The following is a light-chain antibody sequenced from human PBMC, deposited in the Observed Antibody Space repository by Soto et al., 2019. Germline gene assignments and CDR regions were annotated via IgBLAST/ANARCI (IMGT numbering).Light chain of an antibody. V-gene: IGKV3-20*01. CDR3: QKYGSSPT. J-gene: IGKJ5*01. CDR1: QSLSTSY. CDR2: AAS. Sequence: EIVLTQSPGTLSLFPGERATLSCRASQSLSTSYLAWYRLKPGQAPRLLIYAASSRASGIPDRFSGSGSGTDFTLTISRLEPEAFAVYYCQKYGSSPTFGQGTRLEIK.